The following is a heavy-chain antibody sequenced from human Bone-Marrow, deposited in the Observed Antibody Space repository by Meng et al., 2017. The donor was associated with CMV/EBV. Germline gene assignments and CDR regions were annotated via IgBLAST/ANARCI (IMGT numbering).Heavy chain of an antibody. Sequence: AVYGGSFSGFYRGWISQAPGNGREWMGEVNHSESSNYNKSLKDRVTISVDTSKNQSSQKLGSVTASDTAVYYCARGPYCGAGGLVEYWGGGTLVTVSS. V-gene: IGHV4-34*01. D-gene: IGHD3-10*01. J-gene: IGHJ1*01. CDR2: VNHSESS. CDR1: GGSFSGFY. CDR3: ARGPYCGAGGLVEY.